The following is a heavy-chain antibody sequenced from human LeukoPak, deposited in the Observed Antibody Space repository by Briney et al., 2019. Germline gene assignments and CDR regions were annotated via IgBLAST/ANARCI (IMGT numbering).Heavy chain of an antibody. D-gene: IGHD2-2*03. V-gene: IGHV1-18*01. CDR1: GYTFTSFH. Sequence: ASVKVSCETSGYTFTSFHITWVRQAPGQGLELMGWINTYNGNTNYAQKLQGRVTMTTDTSTSTAYMELRSLRSDDTAVYYCATGYCSSTNCRIDYWGQGTLVSVSS. CDR2: INTYNGNT. CDR3: ATGYCSSTNCRIDY. J-gene: IGHJ4*02.